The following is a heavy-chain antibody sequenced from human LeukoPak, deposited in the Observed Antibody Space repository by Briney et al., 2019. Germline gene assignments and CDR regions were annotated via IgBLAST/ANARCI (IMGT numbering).Heavy chain of an antibody. V-gene: IGHV4-59*01. CDR2: IYYSGST. J-gene: IGHJ4*02. CDR3: ARDGSARYYFDY. CDR1: GGXISTYY. Sequence: SETLSLTCTVSGGXISTYYWNWIRQPPGKGLEWIGYIYYSGSTNYNPSLKSRVTISVDTSKNQFSLKLSSVTAADTAMYYCARDGSARYYFDYWGQGTLVTASS.